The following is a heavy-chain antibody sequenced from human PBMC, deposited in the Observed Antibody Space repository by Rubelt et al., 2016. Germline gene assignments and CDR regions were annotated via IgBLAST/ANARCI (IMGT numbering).Heavy chain of an antibody. D-gene: IGHD6-13*01. V-gene: IGHV3-11*04. CDR2: ITSGSTI. CDR1: GFTFSDYY. Sequence: QVQLVESGGGLAKPGGSLRLSCAASGFTFSDYYMTWIRQAPGKGLEWVSYITSGSTIHSADSVKGRFTISRDNSKNTLYLQMNSLRAENTAVYYCARDRKEAAADYYFDHWGQGTLVTVSS. J-gene: IGHJ4*02. CDR3: ARDRKEAAADYYFDH.